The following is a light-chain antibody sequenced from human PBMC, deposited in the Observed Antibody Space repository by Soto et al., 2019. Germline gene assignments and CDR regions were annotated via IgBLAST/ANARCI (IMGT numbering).Light chain of an antibody. J-gene: IGLJ2*01. CDR2: NIG. CDR3: STWDDSLNDVV. Sequence: QSALTQPPSAAGTPGQRVSISCSGTNSNIGRNPVMWYQQMPGTAPRLIIYNIGQRPSAVPARFSGSQSGTYASLAISGLQSEDESDYFCSTWDDSLNDVVFGGGTKVTVL. V-gene: IGLV1-44*01. CDR1: NSNIGRNP.